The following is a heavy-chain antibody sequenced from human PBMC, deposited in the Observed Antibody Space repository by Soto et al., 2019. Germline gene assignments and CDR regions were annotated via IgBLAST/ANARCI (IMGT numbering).Heavy chain of an antibody. D-gene: IGHD2-15*01. V-gene: IGHV3-23*01. CDR3: ARGITDILVLVATTLPPWYFEL. CDR2: ISAGGGRT. J-gene: IGHJ2*01. Sequence: PGGSLRLSCAASGFTFSSYAMGWVHQAPGKGLELVSTISAGGGRTYYADSVKGRFTISRDNSKNTLYLQMNSLRAEDTAVYYCARGITDILVLVATTLPPWYFELWGRGTLVTVS. CDR1: GFTFSSYA.